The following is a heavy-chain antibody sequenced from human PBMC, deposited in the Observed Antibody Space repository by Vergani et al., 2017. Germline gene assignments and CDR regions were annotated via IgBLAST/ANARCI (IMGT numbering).Heavy chain of an antibody. D-gene: IGHD4-17*01. CDR2: VDPEDGET. V-gene: IGHV1-69-2*01. CDR3: ATPQTVTTGGMEV. J-gene: IGHJ6*02. CDR1: GYTFTDHY. Sequence: EVQLVQSGAEVKKPGATMKISCKVSGYTFTDHYMHWVKQAPGKGLEWMGLVDPEDGETIYEEKFKGRVTIAADTSTETAHLELSSLRAEDTAVYYCATPQTVTTGGMEVWGQGTTVIVSS.